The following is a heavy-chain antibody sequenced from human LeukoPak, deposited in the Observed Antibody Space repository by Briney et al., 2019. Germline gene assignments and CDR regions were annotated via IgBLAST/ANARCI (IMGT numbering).Heavy chain of an antibody. CDR3: ATASRGYVDY. CDR1: GFTFTNAW. D-gene: IGHD3-22*01. Sequence: GGSLRLSFAASGFTFTNAWMNWVRPAPGKGLEWVGRIKRKTDGGTTDHAAPVKGRFTISRDDSKNTLFLQMNSLKTEDTAMYYCATASRGYVDYWGQGTLVTVSS. J-gene: IGHJ4*02. CDR2: IKRKTDGGTT. V-gene: IGHV3-15*07.